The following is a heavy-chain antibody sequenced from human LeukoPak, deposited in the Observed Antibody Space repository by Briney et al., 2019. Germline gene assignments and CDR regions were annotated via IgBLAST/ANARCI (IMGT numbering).Heavy chain of an antibody. CDR1: GFTFSVYY. D-gene: IGHD6-19*01. J-gene: IGHJ4*02. CDR3: ARHVAVAGKIDY. V-gene: IGHV3-11*03. CDR2: ITSSSSYT. Sequence: PGGSLRLSCAASGFTFSVYYMSWIRQAPGKGLEWVSYITSSSSYTNYADSVKGRFTSSRDNAKNSLYLQMNSLRAEDTAVYYCARHVAVAGKIDYWGQGTLVTVSS.